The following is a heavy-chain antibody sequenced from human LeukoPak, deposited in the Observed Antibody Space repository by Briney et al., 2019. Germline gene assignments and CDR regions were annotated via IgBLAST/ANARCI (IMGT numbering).Heavy chain of an antibody. CDR1: GGSFSGYY. J-gene: IGHJ4*02. D-gene: IGHD2-15*01. V-gene: IGHV4-34*01. CDR3: ARDPGYCSGGSCSFFDY. Sequence: SETLSLTCAVYGGSFSGYYWSWIRQPPGKGLEWIGEINHSGSTNYNPSLKSRVTISVDTSKNQFSLKLSSVTAADTAVYYCARDPGYCSGGSCSFFDYWGQGTLVTVSS. CDR2: INHSGST.